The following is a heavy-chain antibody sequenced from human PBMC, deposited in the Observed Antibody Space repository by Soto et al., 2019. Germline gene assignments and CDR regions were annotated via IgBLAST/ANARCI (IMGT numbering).Heavy chain of an antibody. V-gene: IGHV3-21*01. D-gene: IGHD4-17*01. Sequence: GGSLRLSCAASGFTFSSYSVNWVRQAPGKGLEWVSSISSSSSYIYYADSVKGRFTISRDNAKNSLYLQMNSLRAEDTAGYYCARDQRDYGDYYYFDYWGQGTLVTVSS. CDR1: GFTFSSYS. CDR2: ISSSSSYI. CDR3: ARDQRDYGDYYYFDY. J-gene: IGHJ4*02.